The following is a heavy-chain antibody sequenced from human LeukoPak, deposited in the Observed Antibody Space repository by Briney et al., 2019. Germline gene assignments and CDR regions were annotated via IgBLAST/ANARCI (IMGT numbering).Heavy chain of an antibody. Sequence: GESLKISCKVSGNSFTSNWIGWVRQMPGKGLEWMGIIYPGDSDTRYSPSFQGQVTISADKSISTAYLQWSSLKASDTALYYCAIREDSSSWYYFDYWGQGTLVTVSS. J-gene: IGHJ4*02. CDR3: AIREDSSSWYYFDY. CDR2: IYPGDSDT. V-gene: IGHV5-51*01. D-gene: IGHD6-13*01. CDR1: GNSFTSNW.